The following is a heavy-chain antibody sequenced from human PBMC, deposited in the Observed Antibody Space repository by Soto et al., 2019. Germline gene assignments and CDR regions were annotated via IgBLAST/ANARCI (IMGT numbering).Heavy chain of an antibody. V-gene: IGHV1-46*03. CDR3: ARSYISSSYWFDP. D-gene: IGHD6-6*01. Sequence: ASVKVSCKASGYTFITYFMHWVRQAPGQGLEWMGVINPSRGTTSYAQKFQDRVTMTRDTSASTVYMELSSLRSEDTAMYYCARSYISSSYWFDPWAQGTLVTVSS. J-gene: IGHJ5*02. CDR2: INPSRGTT. CDR1: GYTFITYF.